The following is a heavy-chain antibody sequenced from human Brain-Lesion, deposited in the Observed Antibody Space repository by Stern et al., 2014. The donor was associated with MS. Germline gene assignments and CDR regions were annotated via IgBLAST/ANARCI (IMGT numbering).Heavy chain of an antibody. CDR1: GGSISSGSDY. D-gene: IGHD5-18*01. V-gene: IGHV4-61*02. Sequence: QVQLVESGPGLVKPSQTLSLTCTVSGGSISSGSDYWSWIRQPVGKGLEWIGRIQPSGGAFSTPSLQSRVTISTDTSMNQFSLELNSATAADTAIYYCASGYRIFDYWGQGILVTVSS. CDR3: ASGYRIFDY. J-gene: IGHJ4*02. CDR2: IQPSGGA.